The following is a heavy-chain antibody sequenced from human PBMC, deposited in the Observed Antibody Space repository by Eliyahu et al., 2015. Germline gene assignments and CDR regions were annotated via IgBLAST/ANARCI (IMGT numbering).Heavy chain of an antibody. CDR2: IYYSGST. J-gene: IGHJ4*02. D-gene: IGHD5-24*01. CDR1: GXSISSSSYY. CDR3: ASSGWLQFXSGDY. V-gene: IGHV4-39*01. Sequence: QLQLQESGPGLVKPSETLSLXCTVXGXSISSSSYYXGWIRQPPGKGLEWIGSIYYSGSTYYNPSLKSRVTISVDTSKNQFSLKLSSVTAADTAVYYCASSGWLQFXSGDYWGQGTLVTVSS.